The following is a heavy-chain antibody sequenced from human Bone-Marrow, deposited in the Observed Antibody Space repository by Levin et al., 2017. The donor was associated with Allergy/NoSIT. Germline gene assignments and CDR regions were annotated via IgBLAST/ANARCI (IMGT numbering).Heavy chain of an antibody. CDR1: GGSISSGGYY. D-gene: IGHD2-2*01. CDR2: IYYSGST. V-gene: IGHV4-31*03. J-gene: IGHJ3*02. Sequence: SQTLSLTCTVSGGSISSGGYYWSWIRQHPGKGLEWIGYIYYSGSTYYNPSLKSRVTISVDTSKNQFSLQLSSVTAADTAVYYCARDPGYCSSTSCYGGAFDIWGQGTMVTVSS. CDR3: ARDPGYCSSTSCYGGAFDI.